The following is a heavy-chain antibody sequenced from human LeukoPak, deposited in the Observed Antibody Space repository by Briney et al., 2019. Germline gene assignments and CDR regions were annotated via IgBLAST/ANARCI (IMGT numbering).Heavy chain of an antibody. CDR2: INPNSGGT. D-gene: IGHD4/OR15-4a*01. CDR3: GRPQVTMEAFEI. Sequence: ASVKVSCKSSGYTFTAYYMHWVRQAPGQGLEWMGWINPNSGGTKYAQKFQGRVTMTRDTSIRTAYMELSSLRSDDTAVCYCGRPQVTMEAFEIWGQGTMVTVSS. V-gene: IGHV1-2*02. CDR1: GYTFTAYY. J-gene: IGHJ3*02.